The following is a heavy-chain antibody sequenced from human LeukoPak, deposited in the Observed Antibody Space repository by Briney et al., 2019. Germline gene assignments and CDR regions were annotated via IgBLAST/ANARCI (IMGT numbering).Heavy chain of an antibody. V-gene: IGHV1-8*01. D-gene: IGHD3-3*01. CDR3: ARGFGSPGYDFWSGPEGYYFDY. J-gene: IGHJ4*02. Sequence: ASVKVSCKASGYTFTSYDINWVRQATGQGLEWMGWINPNSGNTGYAQKFQGRVTMNRNTSISTAYMELSSLRSEDTAVYYCARGFGSPGYDFWSGPEGYYFDYWGQGTLVTVSS. CDR1: GYTFTSYD. CDR2: INPNSGNT.